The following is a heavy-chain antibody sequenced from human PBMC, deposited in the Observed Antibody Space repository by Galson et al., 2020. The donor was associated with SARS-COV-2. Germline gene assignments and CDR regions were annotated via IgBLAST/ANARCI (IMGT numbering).Heavy chain of an antibody. CDR3: ARDLHLEGIYDYAVDV. J-gene: IGHJ6*02. CDR2: IFHSGST. Sequence: SETLSLTCAVSGDSISSSNWWTWVRQPPGKGLEWMGEIFHSGSTNYNPSLKNRVSMSIDKAKNQFSLTLTSVTAADTAVYYCARDLHLEGIYDYAVDVWGQGTAVTVS. CDR1: GDSISSSNW. V-gene: IGHV4-4*02. D-gene: IGHD6-13*01.